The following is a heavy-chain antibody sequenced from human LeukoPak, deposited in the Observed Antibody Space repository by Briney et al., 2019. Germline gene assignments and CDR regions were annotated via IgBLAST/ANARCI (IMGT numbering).Heavy chain of an antibody. J-gene: IGHJ5*02. D-gene: IGHD7-27*01. CDR1: GYSFTSYW. Sequence: LGESLKISCKGSGYSFTSYWIGWVRQMPGKGLEWMGIIYPGDSDTRYSPSFQGQVTISADKSISTAYLQWSSLKASDTAMYYCARRGREILANWGSWFDPWGQGTLVTVSS. CDR2: IYPGDSDT. V-gene: IGHV5-51*01. CDR3: ARRGREILANWGSWFDP.